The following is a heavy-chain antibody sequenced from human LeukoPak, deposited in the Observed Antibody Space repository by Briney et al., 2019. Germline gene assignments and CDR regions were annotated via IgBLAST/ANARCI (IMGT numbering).Heavy chain of an antibody. J-gene: IGHJ4*02. CDR2: ISTNEGST. CDR1: GFTFSSSW. V-gene: IGHV3-64*01. Sequence: GGSLRLSCAASGFTFSSSWMSWVRQAPGKGLEYVSAISTNEGSTYYANSVKGRFTISRDNSKNTLYLQMGSLRAEDMAVYYCARVNSGYDYWGQGTLATVSS. D-gene: IGHD5-12*01. CDR3: ARVNSGYDY.